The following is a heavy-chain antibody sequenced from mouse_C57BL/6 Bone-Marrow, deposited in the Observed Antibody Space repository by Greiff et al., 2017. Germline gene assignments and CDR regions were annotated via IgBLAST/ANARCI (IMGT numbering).Heavy chain of an antibody. D-gene: IGHD3-3*01. CDR2: IYPGSGST. CDR3: ARGGRGYFDY. CDR1: GYTFTSYW. V-gene: IGHV1-55*01. Sequence: QVQLQQPGAELVMPGASVKLSCKASGYTFTSYWITWVKQRPGQGLEWIGDIYPGSGSTNYNEKFKSKATLTVDTSSSTAYMQLSSLTSEDSAVYYCARGGRGYFDYWGQGTTLTVSS. J-gene: IGHJ2*01.